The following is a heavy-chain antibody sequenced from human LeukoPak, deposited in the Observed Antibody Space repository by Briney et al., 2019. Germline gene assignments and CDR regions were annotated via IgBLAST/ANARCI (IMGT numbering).Heavy chain of an antibody. J-gene: IGHJ6*03. CDR2: MNPNSGNT. V-gene: IGHV1-8*03. CDR3: ARGSRIAARRGYYYYYYMDV. D-gene: IGHD6-6*01. CDR1: GYTFTSYD. Sequence: ASVKVSCKASGYTFTSYDINWVRQATGQGLEWMGWMNPNSGNTGYAQKFQGRVTITRNTSISTAYMELSSLRSEDTAVYYCARGSRIAARRGYYYYYYMDVWGKGTTVTVSS.